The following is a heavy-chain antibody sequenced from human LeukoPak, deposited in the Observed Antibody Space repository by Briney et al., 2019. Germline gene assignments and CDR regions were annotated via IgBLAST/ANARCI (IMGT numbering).Heavy chain of an antibody. V-gene: IGHV1-18*01. CDR3: ARDHWSHFYGSGGENYFDP. J-gene: IGHJ5*02. CDR2: ISGFNAYT. D-gene: IGHD3-10*01. Sequence: ASVKVSCKASGYSFTMYGISWVRQAPGQGLEWMGWISGFNAYTNYAQKLQGRVTMTTDTSTSTAYMEVRGLRSDDTAVYYCARDHWSHFYGSGGENYFDPWGQGTLVTVSS. CDR1: GYSFTMYG.